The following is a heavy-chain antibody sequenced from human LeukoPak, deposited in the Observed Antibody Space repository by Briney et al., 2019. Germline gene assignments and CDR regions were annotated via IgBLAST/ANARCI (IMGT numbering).Heavy chain of an antibody. Sequence: ASVKVSCKASGYTFTSYGISWVRQAPGQGLEWMGWISAYNGDTNYAQKLQGRVTMTTDTSTSTAYMELRSLRSDDTAVYYCARRHSGSGSYYNPQLYYYYYYMDVWGKGTTVTVSS. V-gene: IGHV1-18*01. D-gene: IGHD3-10*01. CDR1: GYTFTSYG. J-gene: IGHJ6*03. CDR2: ISAYNGDT. CDR3: ARRHSGSGSYYNPQLYYYYYYMDV.